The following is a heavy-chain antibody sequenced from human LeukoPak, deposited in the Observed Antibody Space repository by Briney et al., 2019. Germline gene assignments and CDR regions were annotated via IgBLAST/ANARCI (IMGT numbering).Heavy chain of an antibody. Sequence: PGGSLRLSCAASGFTFSSYAMSWVRQAPGRGLEWVSAISGSGDSTYYADSVKGRFTISRDNSKNTLYLQLNSLRAEDTAVYYCAKDLGYYGSGSYKEYFQHWGQGTLVTVSS. J-gene: IGHJ1*01. CDR1: GFTFSSYA. CDR2: ISGSGDST. D-gene: IGHD3-10*01. V-gene: IGHV3-23*01. CDR3: AKDLGYYGSGSYKEYFQH.